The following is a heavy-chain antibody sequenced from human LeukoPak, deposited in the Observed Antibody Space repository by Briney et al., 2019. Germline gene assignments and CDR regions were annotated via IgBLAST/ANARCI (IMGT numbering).Heavy chain of an antibody. V-gene: IGHV3-30*04. CDR1: GFTFSSYA. Sequence: TGGSLRLSCAASGFTFSSYAMHWVRQAPGKGLEWVAVISYDGSNKYYADSVKGRFTISRDNSKNKLYLQMNSLRAEDTAVYYCARERTQMVDNWIDPWGQGTLVTVSS. CDR3: ARERTQMVDNWIDP. CDR2: ISYDGSNK. J-gene: IGHJ5*02. D-gene: IGHD6-13*01.